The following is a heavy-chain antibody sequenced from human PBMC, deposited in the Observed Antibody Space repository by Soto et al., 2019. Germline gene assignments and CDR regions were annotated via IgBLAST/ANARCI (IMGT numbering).Heavy chain of an antibody. J-gene: IGHJ4*02. CDR2: FDPEGGEA. CDR1: VYTLTELS. V-gene: IGHV1-24*01. Sequence: ASVTVSCKISVYTLTELSIHWVRQAPGKGLEGMGGFDPEGGEAIYAQKWHGRVTVTEDIVTDKAYMELRGLNSDDTAVYYYATPTPSRGAMITNINFDFWGQGTPVTVSS. CDR3: ATPTPSRGAMITNINFDF. D-gene: IGHD3-10*01.